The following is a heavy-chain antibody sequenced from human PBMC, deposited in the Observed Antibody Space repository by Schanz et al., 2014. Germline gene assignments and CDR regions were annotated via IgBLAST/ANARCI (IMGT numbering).Heavy chain of an antibody. J-gene: IGHJ4*01. CDR3: ARGEWSTSQFDY. CDR1: SGSFSGYY. V-gene: IGHV4-34*01. D-gene: IGHD2-2*01. CDR2: INHSGST. Sequence: QVQLQQWGAGLLKPSETLSLSCAVYSGSFSGYYWSWIRQPPGKGLEWIGEINHSGSTNYNPSLKSRVTISVDTPKTQSPPKLSSVTAADTAVYYCARGEWSTSQFDYWGHGTLVTVSS.